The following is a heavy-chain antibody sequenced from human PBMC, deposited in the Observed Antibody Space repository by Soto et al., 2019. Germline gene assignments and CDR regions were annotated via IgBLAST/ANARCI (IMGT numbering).Heavy chain of an antibody. CDR3: ATVPAAIGGWFDP. D-gene: IGHD2-2*02. J-gene: IGHJ5*02. CDR1: GGTFSSYT. V-gene: IGHV1-69*04. CDR2: IIPMLAIP. Sequence: QVQLVQSGARVKKPGSSVKVSCKASGGTFSSYTITWVRQAPRQGLEWMGRIIPMLAIPHYAQKFQGRVTITADKSTSTAYMELSSLRSEDTAVYYCATVPAAIGGWFDPWGQGTLVTVSS.